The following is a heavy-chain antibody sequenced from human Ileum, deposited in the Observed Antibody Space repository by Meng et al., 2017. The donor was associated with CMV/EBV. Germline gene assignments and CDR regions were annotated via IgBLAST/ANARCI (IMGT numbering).Heavy chain of an antibody. D-gene: IGHD3-3*01. J-gene: IGHJ3*01. CDR2: INGDGSIR. CDR3: VREMWSNDV. Sequence: GESLKISCVPSGFTFRNNWMHWVRQAPGKGLVWVSRINGDGSIREYADSVKGRLTISRDNAKDTLYLQMNSLRAEDTAVYYCVREMWSNDVWGRGTMVTVSS. V-gene: IGHV3-74*03. CDR1: GFTFRNNW.